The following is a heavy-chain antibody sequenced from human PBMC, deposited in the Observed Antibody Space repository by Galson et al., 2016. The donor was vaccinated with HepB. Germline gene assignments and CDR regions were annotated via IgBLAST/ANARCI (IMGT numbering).Heavy chain of an antibody. CDR2: ISAQNGKT. V-gene: IGHV1-18*04. CDR3: ARDLADYIWGSYRSFFDS. CDR1: GYTFTNYG. J-gene: IGHJ4*02. Sequence: SVKVSCKASGYTFTNYGISWVRQAPGQGLEWMGWISAQNGKTNYAQKFQDRVTMTTDSSTTTAYMELRSLKSDDTAVYYCARDLADYIWGSYRSFFDSWGQGTLVTVSS. D-gene: IGHD3-16*02.